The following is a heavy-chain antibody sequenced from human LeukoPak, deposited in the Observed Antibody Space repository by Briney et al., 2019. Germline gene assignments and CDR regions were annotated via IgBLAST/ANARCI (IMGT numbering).Heavy chain of an antibody. V-gene: IGHV3-11*06. CDR3: ARPQLLWFGEGGAFDI. Sequence: GGSLRLSCAASGFTFSDYYMSWIRQAPGKGLEWVSYISSSSSYTNYADSVKGRFTISRDNAKNSLYLQMNSPRAEDTAVYYCARPQLLWFGEGGAFDIWGQGTMVTVSS. CDR1: GFTFSDYY. J-gene: IGHJ3*02. D-gene: IGHD3-10*01. CDR2: ISSSSSYT.